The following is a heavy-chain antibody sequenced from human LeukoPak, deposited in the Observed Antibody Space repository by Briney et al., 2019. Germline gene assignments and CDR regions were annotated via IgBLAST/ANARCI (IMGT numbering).Heavy chain of an antibody. Sequence: GGSLRLSCAASGFTFSSYAMHWVRQAPGKGLEWVAVISYDGSNKYYADSVKGRFTISRDNSKNTLYLQMNSLRAEDTAVYYRAREVKYYYMDVWGKGTTVTVSS. CDR1: GFTFSSYA. CDR2: ISYDGSNK. CDR3: AREVKYYYMDV. V-gene: IGHV3-30*04. J-gene: IGHJ6*03. D-gene: IGHD3-10*01.